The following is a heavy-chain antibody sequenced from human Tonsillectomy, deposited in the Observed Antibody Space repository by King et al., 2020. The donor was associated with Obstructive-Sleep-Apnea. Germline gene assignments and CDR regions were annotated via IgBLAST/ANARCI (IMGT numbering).Heavy chain of an antibody. V-gene: IGHV5-51*01. D-gene: IGHD1-1*01. J-gene: IGHJ3*01. Sequence: EVQLVESGAEVKKPGESLTISCKGSGYSFTTYWIVWVRQMPGKGLEWMGIIHPRDSDARYRPSFQGQVTISADKSISTAYLQWTSLRTSDTAMYYCARERVGSFDVWGQGTMVTVSS. CDR3: ARERVGSFDV. CDR1: GYSFTTYW. CDR2: IHPRDSDA.